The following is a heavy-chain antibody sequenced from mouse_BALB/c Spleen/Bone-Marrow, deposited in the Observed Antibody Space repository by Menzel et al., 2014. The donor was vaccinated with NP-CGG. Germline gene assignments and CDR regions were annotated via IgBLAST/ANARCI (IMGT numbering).Heavy chain of an antibody. CDR2: ISSGSSTI. D-gene: IGHD1-1*01. Sequence: DVMLVESGGGLVQPGGSRKLSCAASGFTFSSFGMHWVRQAPEKGLEWVAYISSGSSTIYYADTVKGRSTISRDNPKNTLFLQMTSLRSEDTAMYYCARRGSNHWYFDVWGAGTTVTVSS. V-gene: IGHV5-17*02. CDR3: ARRGSNHWYFDV. J-gene: IGHJ1*01. CDR1: GFTFSSFG.